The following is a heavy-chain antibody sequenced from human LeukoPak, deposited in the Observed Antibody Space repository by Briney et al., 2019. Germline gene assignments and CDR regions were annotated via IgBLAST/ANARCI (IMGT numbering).Heavy chain of an antibody. D-gene: IGHD3-22*01. CDR1: GGSISSYY. CDR2: IYYSGST. J-gene: IGHJ3*02. CDR3: ARDTYYYDTPDAFDI. V-gene: IGHV4-59*01. Sequence: SETLSLTCTVSGGSISSYYWSWIRQPPGKGLEWIGYIYYSGSTNYNPSLKSRVTISVDTSKNQFSLKLSSVTAADTAVYYCARDTYYYDTPDAFDIWGQGTMVTVSS.